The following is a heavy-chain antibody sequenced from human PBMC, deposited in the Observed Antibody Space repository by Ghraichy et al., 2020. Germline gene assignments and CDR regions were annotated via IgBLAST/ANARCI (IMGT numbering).Heavy chain of an antibody. CDR2: ITSNSVYI. CDR3: ARGFEYTSSSVSEFDH. V-gene: IGHV3-21*01. J-gene: IGHJ4*02. D-gene: IGHD6-6*01. CDR1: GFTFNNYN. Sequence: GGSLRLSCAASGFTFNNYNMNWVRQAPGKGLEWVSSITSNSVYIYYADSVKGRFTITRDNAKKSLYLQMRSLGAEDTAVYYCARGFEYTSSSVSEFDHWGPGTLVTVSS.